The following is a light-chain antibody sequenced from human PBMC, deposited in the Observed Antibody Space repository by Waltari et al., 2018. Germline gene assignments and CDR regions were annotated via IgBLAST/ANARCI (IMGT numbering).Light chain of an antibody. Sequence: QSALTQPASVSGSPGQSITISCTGSNSDVGAYNSVAWYQQHPGRAPTLMIYHVPDRPSGVSNRFSGAKSGNTASLTSAGLQAEDEADYYGSSYTTSGSLVFGGGTKLTVL. CDR1: NSDVGAYNS. CDR3: SSYTTSGSLV. V-gene: IGLV2-14*01. J-gene: IGLJ3*02. CDR2: HVP.